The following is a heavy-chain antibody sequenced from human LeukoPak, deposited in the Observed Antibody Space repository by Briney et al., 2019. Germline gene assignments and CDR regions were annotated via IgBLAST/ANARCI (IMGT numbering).Heavy chain of an antibody. CDR2: ISSSGNTI. J-gene: IGHJ4*02. D-gene: IGHD1-20*01. V-gene: IGHV3-11*01. CDR3: ARRRYNWNAIDY. CDR1: GFTFSDFY. Sequence: GGSLRLSCAASGFTFSDFYMSWIRQAPGKGLEWVSYISSSGNTIYYADSVKGRFTISRDNAKNSLYLQMNSLRAEDTAVYYCARRRYNWNAIDYWGQGTLVTVSS.